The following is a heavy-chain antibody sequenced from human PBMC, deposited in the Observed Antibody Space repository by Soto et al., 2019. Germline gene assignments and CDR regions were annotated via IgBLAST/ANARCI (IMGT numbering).Heavy chain of an antibody. CDR1: GFTFISSA. CDR2: IVVGSGNT. Sequence: GASVKVSCKASGFTFISSAVQWVRQARGQRLEWIGWIVVGSGNTNYAQKFQERVTITRDMSTSTAYMELSSLRSEDTAVYYCAADGRIVGAKWGGMDVWGQGTTVTVSS. J-gene: IGHJ6*02. D-gene: IGHD1-26*01. CDR3: AADGRIVGAKWGGMDV. V-gene: IGHV1-58*01.